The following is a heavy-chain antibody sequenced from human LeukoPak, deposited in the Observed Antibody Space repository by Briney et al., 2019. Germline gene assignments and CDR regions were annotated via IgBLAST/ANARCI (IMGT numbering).Heavy chain of an antibody. CDR1: GGSISSHY. J-gene: IGHJ3*02. Sequence: PSRTQSLTCTVSGGSISSHYWSWIRQPPGKGLEWIGYVFYSGSTNYNPSLKSRVSISVDTSKKQLSLKLSSVTAADTAVYYCARVVPKQQLVDAFDIWGQGTMVTVSS. D-gene: IGHD6-13*01. CDR2: VFYSGST. V-gene: IGHV4-59*11. CDR3: ARVVPKQQLVDAFDI.